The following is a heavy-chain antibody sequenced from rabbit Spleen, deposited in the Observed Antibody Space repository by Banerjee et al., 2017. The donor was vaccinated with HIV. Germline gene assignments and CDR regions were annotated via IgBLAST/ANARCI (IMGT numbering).Heavy chain of an antibody. V-gene: IGHV1S40*01. CDR1: GFDFSTSYD. J-gene: IGHJ4*01. D-gene: IGHD1-1*01. Sequence: QSLEESGGDLVKPGASLTLTCKASGFDFSTSYDMCWVRQAPGKGLEWIACIDASTSKPVYATWASGRFTISRTSSTTVTLRMTSLTAADRATYFCARDLVGVIGWNFYLWGPGTLVTVS. CDR2: IDASTSKP. CDR3: ARDLVGVIGWNFYL.